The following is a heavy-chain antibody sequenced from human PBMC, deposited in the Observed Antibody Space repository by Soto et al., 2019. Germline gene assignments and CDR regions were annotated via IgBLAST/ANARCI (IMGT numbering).Heavy chain of an antibody. CDR1: GFTSSSYA. CDR2: ISYDGSNK. V-gene: IGHV3-30-3*01. D-gene: IGHD3-10*01. CDR3: ARGDRARGVRSWFDT. J-gene: IGHJ5*02. Sequence: GGSLRPSCAASGFTSSSYAMHWVRQAPGKGLEWVAVISYDGSNKYYADSVKGRFTISRDNSKNTLYLQMNSLRAEDTAVYYCARGDRARGVRSWFDTWGQGTLVTVSS.